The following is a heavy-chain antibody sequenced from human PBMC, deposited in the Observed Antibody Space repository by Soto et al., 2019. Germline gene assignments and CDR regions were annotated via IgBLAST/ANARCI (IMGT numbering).Heavy chain of an antibody. V-gene: IGHV3-48*02. D-gene: IGHD3-10*01. J-gene: IGHJ4*02. CDR2: SSSNSRFI. CDR1: GFTFSSYS. CDR3: ARDFAGAFAY. Sequence: EVQLVESGGGLVQPGGSLRRACVASGFTFSSYSMNWVRQATGKGREWVSYSSSNSRFIHYADTVKGRCTISRDNAKNSLYMQMNSVRDEETAVYYCARDFAGAFAYGGQGTLLTVS.